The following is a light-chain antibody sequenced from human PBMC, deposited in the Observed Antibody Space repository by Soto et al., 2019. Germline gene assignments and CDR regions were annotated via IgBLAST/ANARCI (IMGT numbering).Light chain of an antibody. Sequence: EIVMTQSPATLSVSPGERATLSCRASQSVSNNLAWYQKKPGQAPRLLIYGASTRPTGIPARFSGSGSGTEFTLTISSMQSEDFAVYYCQQYNNWWTFGQGTKVEI. CDR1: QSVSNN. J-gene: IGKJ1*01. CDR2: GAS. CDR3: QQYNNWWT. V-gene: IGKV3-15*01.